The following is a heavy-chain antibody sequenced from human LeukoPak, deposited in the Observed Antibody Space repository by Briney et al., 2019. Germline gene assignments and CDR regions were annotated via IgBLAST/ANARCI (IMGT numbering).Heavy chain of an antibody. D-gene: IGHD2-15*01. CDR1: GYTLTELS. V-gene: IGHV1-24*01. J-gene: IGHJ2*01. CDR3: ATDFNCSGGSCYGAQFDL. CDR2: FDPEDGET. Sequence: ASVKVSCEVSGYTLTELSMHWVRQAPGKGLEWMGGFDPEDGETIYAQKFQGRVTMTEDTSTDTAYMELSSLRSEDTAVYYCATDFNCSGGSCYGAQFDLWGRGTLVTVSS.